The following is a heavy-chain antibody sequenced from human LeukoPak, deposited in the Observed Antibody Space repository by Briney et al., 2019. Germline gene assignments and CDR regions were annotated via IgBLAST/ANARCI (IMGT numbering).Heavy chain of an antibody. CDR2: INPNSGAT. D-gene: IGHD2-2*01. CDR3: ARDTYCSSTSCYVHWFGA. CDR1: GYTFTGYY. Sequence: ASVKVSCKASGYTFTGYYMHCVRQAPGQGLEWMGRINPNSGATNYAQKFQGRVTMTKDTSISTAYMELSRLRSDDTAVYYCARDTYCSSTSCYVHWFGAWGQGTLVTVSS. J-gene: IGHJ5*02. V-gene: IGHV1-2*06.